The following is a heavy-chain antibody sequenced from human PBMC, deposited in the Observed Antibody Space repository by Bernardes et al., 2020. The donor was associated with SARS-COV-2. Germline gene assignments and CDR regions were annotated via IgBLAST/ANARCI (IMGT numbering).Heavy chain of an antibody. CDR2: IHPNSGGT. CDR3: ASVTYRDYSDFDY. J-gene: IGHJ4*02. D-gene: IGHD4-4*01. V-gene: IGHV1-2*02. Sequence: ASVKVSCKTSGYSFTGYYLQWVRQAPGQGLEWMGWIHPNSGGTKYAQKFQGRVTMTRDTSISTAYMELSSLTSDDTAVYYCASVTYRDYSDFDYWGQGTVVTVSS. CDR1: GYSFTGYY.